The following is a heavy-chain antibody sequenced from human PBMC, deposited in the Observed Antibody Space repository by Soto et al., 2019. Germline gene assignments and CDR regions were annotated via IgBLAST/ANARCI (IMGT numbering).Heavy chain of an antibody. CDR1: GFTFSSYG. D-gene: IGHD2-2*01. CDR2: IWYDGSNK. V-gene: IGHV3-33*01. CDR3: ARDYCSSTSCYSAPDY. J-gene: IGHJ4*02. Sequence: QVQLVESGGGVVQPGRSLRLSCAASGFTFSSYGMHWVRQAPGKGLEWVAVIWYDGSNKYYADSVKGRFTISRDNSKNTLYLQTNSLRAEDTAVYYCARDYCSSTSCYSAPDYWGQGTLVTVSS.